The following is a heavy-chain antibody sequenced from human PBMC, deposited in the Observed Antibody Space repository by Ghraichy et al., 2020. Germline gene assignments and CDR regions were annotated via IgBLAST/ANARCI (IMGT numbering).Heavy chain of an antibody. CDR3: ARDLSYYYYAMDV. CDR2: ISTSGTTK. Sequence: GGSLRLSCAASGFTFSDHYMSWIRQAPGKGLEWVSYISTSGTTKYYADSVKGRFTISRDNARNSLYLRMNSLRAEDTAVYYCARDLSYYYYAMDVWGQGTTVTVSS. J-gene: IGHJ6*02. CDR1: GFTFSDHY. V-gene: IGHV3-11*01.